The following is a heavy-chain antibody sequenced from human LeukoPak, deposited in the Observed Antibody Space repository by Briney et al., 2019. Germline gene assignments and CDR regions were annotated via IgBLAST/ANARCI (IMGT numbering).Heavy chain of an antibody. Sequence: PSETLSLTCTVYGGSFSGYYSSWIRQPPGKGLEWIGEINHSGSTNYNPSLKSRVTISVDTSKNQFSLKLSSVTAADTAVYYCARGSAAAGTGYWGQGTLVTVSS. D-gene: IGHD6-13*01. CDR3: ARGSAAAGTGY. J-gene: IGHJ4*02. CDR2: INHSGST. V-gene: IGHV4-34*01. CDR1: GGSFSGYY.